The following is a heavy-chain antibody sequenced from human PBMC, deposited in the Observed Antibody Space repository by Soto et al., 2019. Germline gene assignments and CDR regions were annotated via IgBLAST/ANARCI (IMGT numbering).Heavy chain of an antibody. V-gene: IGHV1-2*02. Sequence: ASVKVSCKASGYTFTGYYMHWLRQAPGQELEWMGWINPNSGGTNYAQKFQGRVTMTRDTSISTAYMELSRLRSDDTAVYYCATGGVTYYDILTGYSLDYWGQGTLVTVSS. CDR1: GYTFTGYY. CDR2: INPNSGGT. J-gene: IGHJ4*02. CDR3: ATGGVTYYDILTGYSLDY. D-gene: IGHD3-9*01.